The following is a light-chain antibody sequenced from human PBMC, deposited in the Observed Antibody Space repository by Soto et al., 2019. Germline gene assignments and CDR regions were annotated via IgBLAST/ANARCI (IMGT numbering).Light chain of an antibody. J-gene: IGLJ1*01. V-gene: IGLV2-11*01. CDR3: CSYAGRYTYV. Sequence: QSALTQPRSVSGSPGQSVSISCTGTSSDVGGYNYLSWYQQHPGKAPKVMIYDVSKRPSGVPDRFSGSKSGNTASLTISGLQSEDEADYYCCSYAGRYTYVFGTGTKVTVL. CDR2: DVS. CDR1: SSDVGGYNY.